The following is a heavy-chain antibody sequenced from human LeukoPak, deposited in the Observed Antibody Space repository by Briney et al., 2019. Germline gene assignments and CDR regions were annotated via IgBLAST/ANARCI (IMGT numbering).Heavy chain of an antibody. D-gene: IGHD3-10*02. CDR2: ISSSSSTI. CDR3: AELGITMIGGV. CDR1: GFTFSTYS. Sequence: GGPLRLSCAASGFTFSTYSMNWVRQAPGKGLEWVSYISSSSSTIYYADSVKGRFTISRDNAKNSLYLQMNGLRAEDTAVYYCAELGITMIGGVWGKGTTVTISS. J-gene: IGHJ6*04. V-gene: IGHV3-48*04.